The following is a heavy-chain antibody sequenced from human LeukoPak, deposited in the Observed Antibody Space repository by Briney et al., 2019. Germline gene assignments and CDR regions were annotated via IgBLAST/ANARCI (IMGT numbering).Heavy chain of an antibody. CDR2: ISSSSSYI. Sequence: GGSLRLSCAASGFTFSSYSMNWVRQAPGKGLEWVSSISSSSSYIYYADSVKGRFTISRDNAKNSLYLQMNSLRAEDTAVYYCARDFTFWSGYLAPRYFDLWGRGTLVTVSP. D-gene: IGHD3-3*01. J-gene: IGHJ2*01. V-gene: IGHV3-21*01. CDR1: GFTFSSYS. CDR3: ARDFTFWSGYLAPRYFDL.